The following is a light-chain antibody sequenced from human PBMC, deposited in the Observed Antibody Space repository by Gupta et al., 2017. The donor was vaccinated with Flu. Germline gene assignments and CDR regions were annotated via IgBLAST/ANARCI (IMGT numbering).Light chain of an antibody. CDR1: SSDVGGYNY. J-gene: IGLJ2*01. CDR3: SSYTSSSTFVV. Sequence: QSALNHPAPASASPGQSITISCTGTSSDVGGYNYVSWYQQHPGKAPKLMIYEVSNRPSGVSNRFSGSKSGNTASLTISGLQAEDEADYYCSSYTSSSTFVVFGGGTKLTVL. V-gene: IGLV2-14*01. CDR2: EVS.